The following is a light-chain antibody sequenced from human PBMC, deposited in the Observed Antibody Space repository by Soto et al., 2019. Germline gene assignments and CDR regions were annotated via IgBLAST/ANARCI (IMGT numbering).Light chain of an antibody. CDR2: DVT. V-gene: IGLV2-14*03. CDR1: SNDIGGYNY. CDR3: SSYSTTITRNL. J-gene: IGLJ1*01. Sequence: QSVLTQLASVSGSPGQSITIPCTGTSNDIGGYNYVSWYQQFPGKAPKLITYDVTNRPSAVSFRSSGSKYCNKASLTISLLHVYFDFVYYCSSYSTTITRNLFAAGSEVPVL.